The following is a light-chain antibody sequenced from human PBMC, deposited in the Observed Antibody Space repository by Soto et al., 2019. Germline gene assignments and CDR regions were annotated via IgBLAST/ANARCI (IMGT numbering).Light chain of an antibody. CDR2: DVT. CDR1: SSDVGGYNY. CDR3: CSYAGTYTYV. V-gene: IGLV2-11*01. Sequence: QSVLTQPRSVSGSPEQSVTISCTGTSSDVGGYNYVSWYQQHPGKAPKLMICDVTKRPSGVPDRFSGSKSGNTASLTISGLQAEDEADYYCCSYAGTYTYVFGTGTKVTVL. J-gene: IGLJ1*01.